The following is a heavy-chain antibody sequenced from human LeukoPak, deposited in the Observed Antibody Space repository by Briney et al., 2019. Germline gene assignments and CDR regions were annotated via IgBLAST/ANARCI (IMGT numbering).Heavy chain of an antibody. CDR3: ARGDDSSGTIFDY. J-gene: IGHJ4*02. V-gene: IGHV3-30-3*01. D-gene: IGHD3-22*01. CDR2: ISYDGSNK. Sequence: GRSLRLPCAASGFTFSSYAMHWVRQAPGKGLEWVAVISYDGSNKYYADSVKGRFTISRDNSKNTLYLQMNSLRAEDTAVYYCARGDDSSGTIFDYWGQGTLVTVSS. CDR1: GFTFSSYA.